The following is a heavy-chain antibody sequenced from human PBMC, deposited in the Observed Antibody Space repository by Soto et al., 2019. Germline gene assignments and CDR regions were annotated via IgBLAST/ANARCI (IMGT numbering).Heavy chain of an antibody. J-gene: IGHJ5*02. D-gene: IGHD6-19*01. CDR1: GFTFSSYG. CDR2: IWYDGSNK. Sequence: GGSLRLSCAASGFTFSSYGMHWVRQAPGKGLEWVAVIWYDGSNKYYADSVKGRFTISRDNSKNTLYLQMNSLRAEDTAVYYCAREVSGWYGWFEPWGQGTTVTVSS. CDR3: AREVSGWYGWFEP. V-gene: IGHV3-33*01.